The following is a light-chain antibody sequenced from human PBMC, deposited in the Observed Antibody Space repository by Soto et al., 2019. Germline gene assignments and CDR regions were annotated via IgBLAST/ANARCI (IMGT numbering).Light chain of an antibody. Sequence: EIVLTQSPGTLSLSPGVRATLSCRASQSVSSSYLAWYQQKPGQAPRLLIYGASSSATGIPDRFSGSGSGTDFTLTISRLEPEDFAVHYCQQYGSSPPITFGQGTRLEIK. V-gene: IGKV3-20*01. CDR3: QQYGSSPPIT. CDR1: QSVSSSY. J-gene: IGKJ5*01. CDR2: GAS.